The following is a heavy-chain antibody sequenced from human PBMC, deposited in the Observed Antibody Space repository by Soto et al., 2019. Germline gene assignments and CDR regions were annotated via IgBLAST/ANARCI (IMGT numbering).Heavy chain of an antibody. V-gene: IGHV3-48*03. CDR2: ISSGGDTI. CDR1: GLSFSNYE. D-gene: IGHD6-13*01. CDR3: AKDRAAGGY. Sequence: GASLRLSCAASGLSFSNYERNWARPAPGKVLEWVAYISSGGDTINYADSVRGRFTVSRDNASNSLSLQMNTLRVQDTAVYYCAKDRAAGGYWGQGPLGTVSS. J-gene: IGHJ4*02.